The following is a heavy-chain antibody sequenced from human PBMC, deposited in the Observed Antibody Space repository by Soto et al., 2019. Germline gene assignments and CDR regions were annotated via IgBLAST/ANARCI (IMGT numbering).Heavy chain of an antibody. Sequence: RSLTCTVSGVSISSGDYYWSWIRQPPWKGLEWIGYISHSGSTYNPSLKSRVTISVDRSKNQFSLRLTSVTAADTAVYYCARKTVIYYDSSSWFDHWGQGALVTVSS. CDR3: ARKTVIYYDSSSWFDH. V-gene: IGHV4-30-2*01. CDR1: GVSISSGDYY. J-gene: IGHJ5*02. D-gene: IGHD3-22*01. CDR2: ISHSGST.